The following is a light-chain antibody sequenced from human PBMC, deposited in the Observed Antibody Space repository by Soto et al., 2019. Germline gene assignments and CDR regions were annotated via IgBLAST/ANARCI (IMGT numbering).Light chain of an antibody. V-gene: IGKV3-15*01. CDR2: GXS. CDR3: LQYDKWPPYT. J-gene: IGKJ2*01. CDR1: QSVGGS. Sequence: VMTQSPATLSVSPGERVTLSCRASQSVGGSLAWYRQKXGXXXSXXVXGXSTRATGIPARFSGSGSGTEFTLTISSLQSDDFAVYYCLQYDKWPPYTLGQATKVEI.